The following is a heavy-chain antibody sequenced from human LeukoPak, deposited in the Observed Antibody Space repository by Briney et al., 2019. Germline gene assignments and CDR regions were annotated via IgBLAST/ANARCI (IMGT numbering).Heavy chain of an antibody. CDR3: ARHPRSYSSSSKYYYYMDV. CDR1: GGSISSSNW. V-gene: IGHV4-4*02. D-gene: IGHD6-6*01. CDR2: IYHSGST. Sequence: SETLSLTCAVSGGSISSSNWWSWVRQPPGKGLEWIGEIYHSGSTNYNPSLKSRVTISVDTSKNQFSLKLSSVTAADTAVYYCARHPRSYSSSSKYYYYMDVWGKGTTVTVSS. J-gene: IGHJ6*03.